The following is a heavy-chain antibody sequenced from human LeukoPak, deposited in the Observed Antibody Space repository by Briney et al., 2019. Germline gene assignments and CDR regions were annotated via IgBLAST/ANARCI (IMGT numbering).Heavy chain of an antibody. J-gene: IGHJ4*02. CDR2: IKEDGSEK. CDR1: GFTFRRYW. CDR3: ARDPSSLRDSFDY. Sequence: GGSLRLSCAASGFTFRRYWMNWVRQAPGKGLEWVANIKEDGSEKYYVDSVKGRFTISRDNAKNSLYLQMNSLRAEDTALYYCARDPSSLRDSFDYWGQGTLVTVSS. V-gene: IGHV3-7*01.